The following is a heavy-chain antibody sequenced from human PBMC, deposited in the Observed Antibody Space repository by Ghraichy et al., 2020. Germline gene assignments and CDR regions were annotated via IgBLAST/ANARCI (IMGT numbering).Heavy chain of an antibody. CDR3: ARDLTGTTYSYYYMDV. Sequence: GGSLRLSCAASGFTFSSYAMSWVRQAAGKGLEWVAAISGRGGTTYYADSVKGRFTISRDNSKNTLYLQMNSLRAEDTAVYSCARDLTGTTYSYYYMDVWGKGTTVIVSS. CDR2: ISGRGGTT. D-gene: IGHD1-7*01. J-gene: IGHJ6*03. V-gene: IGHV3-23*01. CDR1: GFTFSSYA.